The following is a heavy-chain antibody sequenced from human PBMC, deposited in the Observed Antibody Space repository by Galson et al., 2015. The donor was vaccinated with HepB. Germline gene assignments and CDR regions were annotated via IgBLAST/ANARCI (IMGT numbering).Heavy chain of an antibody. D-gene: IGHD6-19*01. CDR1: GGSLSNHY. Sequence: SETLSLTCAVYGGSLSNHYWSWIRQSPGKGLECIGEIYHGGSTSYNPSLKSRVTISVDKSKNQFSLKLSSVTAADTAVYYCARFREGGGWLDYWGQGILVTVSS. CDR2: IYHGGST. V-gene: IGHV4-34*01. CDR3: ARFREGGGWLDY. J-gene: IGHJ4*02.